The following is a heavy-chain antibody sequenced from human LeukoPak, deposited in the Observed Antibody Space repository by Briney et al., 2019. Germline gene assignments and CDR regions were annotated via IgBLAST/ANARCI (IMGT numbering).Heavy chain of an antibody. CDR3: ARDPPSGLMGAFDI. V-gene: IGHV3-66*01. Sequence: RGSLRLSCAASGFTVSSNYMSWVRQAPGKGLEWVSVIYSGGSTYYADSVKGRFTISRDNSKNTLYLQMNSLRAEDTAVYYCARDPPSGLMGAFDIWGQGTMVTVSS. D-gene: IGHD3-16*01. CDR1: GFTVSSNY. J-gene: IGHJ3*02. CDR2: IYSGGST.